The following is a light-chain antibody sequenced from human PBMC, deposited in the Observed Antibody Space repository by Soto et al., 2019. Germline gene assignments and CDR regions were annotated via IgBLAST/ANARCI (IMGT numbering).Light chain of an antibody. Sequence: EIVLTPSPGPPSLSPGERATLSCRAIQSVSSSYLAWYQVKPGQAPRLLIYDASRRASGVPARFSGSGSGTDLTLTISSLEPEDFALYYCQQRNTWPPITFGQGTRLEI. CDR2: DAS. CDR1: QSVSSSY. CDR3: QQRNTWPPIT. J-gene: IGKJ5*01. V-gene: IGKV3D-20*02.